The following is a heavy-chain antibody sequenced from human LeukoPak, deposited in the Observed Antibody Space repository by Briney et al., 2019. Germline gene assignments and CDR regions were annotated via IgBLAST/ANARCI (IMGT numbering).Heavy chain of an antibody. CDR2: IYPGDSDT. Sequence: GESLKISCKGSGYSFTSYWIGWVRQMPGKGLEWMGIIYPGDSDTRYSPSFQSQVTISADKSISTAYLQWSSLKASDTAMYYCARRAAAGTYYYYYMDVWGKGTTVTVSS. CDR1: GYSFTSYW. CDR3: ARRAAAGTYYYYYMDV. J-gene: IGHJ6*03. V-gene: IGHV5-51*01. D-gene: IGHD6-13*01.